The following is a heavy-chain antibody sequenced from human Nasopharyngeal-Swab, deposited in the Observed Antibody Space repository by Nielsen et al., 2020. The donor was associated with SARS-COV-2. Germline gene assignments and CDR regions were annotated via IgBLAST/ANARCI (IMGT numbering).Heavy chain of an antibody. V-gene: IGHV4-39*01. CDR2: IYYSGST. CDR1: GGSIGSSSYS. Sequence: GPLRLSCTASGGSIGSSSYSWAWIRQPPGKGLEWIGSIYYSGSTYYNPSLKSRVTISVDTSKNQFSLKLSSVTAADTAVYYCARLPPLQVGTSTFDYWGQGTLVTVSS. J-gene: IGHJ4*02. CDR3: ARLPPLQVGTSTFDY. D-gene: IGHD1-26*01.